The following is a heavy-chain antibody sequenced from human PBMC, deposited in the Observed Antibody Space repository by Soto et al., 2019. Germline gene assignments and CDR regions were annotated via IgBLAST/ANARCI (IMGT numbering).Heavy chain of an antibody. J-gene: IGHJ6*03. CDR1: GFTVSSNY. Sequence: GGSLRLSCAASGFTVSSNYMSWVRQAPGKGLEWVSVIYSGGSTYYADSVKGRFTISRDNSKNTLYLQMNSLRAEDTAVYYCARVGASGTQPYYYYYLDVWGKGTTVTVSS. V-gene: IGHV3-66*01. D-gene: IGHD6-13*01. CDR2: IYSGGST. CDR3: ARVGASGTQPYYYYYLDV.